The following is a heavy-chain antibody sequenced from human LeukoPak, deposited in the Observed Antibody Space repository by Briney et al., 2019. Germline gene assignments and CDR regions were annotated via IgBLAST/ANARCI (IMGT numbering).Heavy chain of an antibody. Sequence: GGSLRLSCVVSGLIFGDCWMTWVRQAPGQGLEWVASIKQDGSERYYVDSVKGRFTISRDNSKNTLYLQMNSLRAEDTAVYYCAKESDFDWLLRMNWFDPWGQGTLVTVSS. CDR3: AKESDFDWLLRMNWFDP. J-gene: IGHJ5*02. CDR2: IKQDGSER. CDR1: GLIFGDCW. D-gene: IGHD3-9*01. V-gene: IGHV3-7*03.